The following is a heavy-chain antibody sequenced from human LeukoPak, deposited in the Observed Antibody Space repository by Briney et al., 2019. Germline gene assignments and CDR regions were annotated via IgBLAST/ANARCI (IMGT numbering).Heavy chain of an antibody. Sequence: GGSLRLSCAASGFTFSSYAMHWVRQAPGKGLEWVAVISYDGSNKYYADSVKGRFTISRDNSKNTLYLQMNSLRAEDTAVYYCARDYGGIGHFDYWGQGTLVTVSS. CDR1: GFTFSSYA. V-gene: IGHV3-30*01. CDR3: ARDYGGIGHFDY. CDR2: ISYDGSNK. J-gene: IGHJ4*02. D-gene: IGHD4-23*01.